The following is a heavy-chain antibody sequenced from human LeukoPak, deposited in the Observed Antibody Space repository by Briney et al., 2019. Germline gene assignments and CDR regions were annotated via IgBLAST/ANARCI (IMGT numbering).Heavy chain of an antibody. CDR3: ARDIRDYYDSPDY. V-gene: IGHV3-30*04. Sequence: QSGGSLRLSCAASGFTFSSYAMHWVRQAPGKGLEWVAVISYDGSNKYYADSVKCRFTISRDNSKNTLYLQMNSLRAEDTAVYYCARDIRDYYDSPDYWGQGTLVTVSS. CDR1: GFTFSSYA. J-gene: IGHJ4*02. CDR2: ISYDGSNK. D-gene: IGHD3-22*01.